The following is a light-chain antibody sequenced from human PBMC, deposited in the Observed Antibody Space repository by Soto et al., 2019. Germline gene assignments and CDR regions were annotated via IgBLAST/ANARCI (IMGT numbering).Light chain of an antibody. Sequence: EIVLTQSPGTLSLSPGERATLSCRASQSVSDIYLAWYQQRAGQAPRLLLYGASRRATGIPDRFSGSGSGPDFTLTISRLEPEDFAVYYCQQFGSSPRTFGPGTKVEI. J-gene: IGKJ1*01. CDR3: QQFGSSPRT. CDR1: QSVSDIY. V-gene: IGKV3-20*01. CDR2: GAS.